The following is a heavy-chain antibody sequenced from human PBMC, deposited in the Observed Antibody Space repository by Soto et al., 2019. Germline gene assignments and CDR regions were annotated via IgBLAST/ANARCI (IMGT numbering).Heavy chain of an antibody. CDR3: ARGGKLRYFDWLLPFDY. CDR1: GFTVSSNY. J-gene: IGHJ4*02. D-gene: IGHD3-9*01. Sequence: VQLVETGGGLIQPGGSLRLSCAASGFTVSSNYMSWVRQAPGKGLEWVSVIYSGGSTYYADSVKGRFTISRDNSKNTLYLQMNSLRAEDTAVYYCARGGKLRYFDWLLPFDYWGQGTLVTVSS. V-gene: IGHV3-53*02. CDR2: IYSGGST.